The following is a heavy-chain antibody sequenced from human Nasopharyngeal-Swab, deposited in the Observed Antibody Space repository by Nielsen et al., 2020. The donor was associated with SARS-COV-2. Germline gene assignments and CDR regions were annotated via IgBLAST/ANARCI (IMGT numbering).Heavy chain of an antibody. J-gene: IGHJ1*01. V-gene: IGHV3-48*04. CDR3: ATGRSNGWYDPYH. D-gene: IGHD6-19*01. Sequence: GESLKISCAASGFSFSTYSMNWVRQAPGKGLEWVSYISSSSTTRYYADSVKGRFTISRDNAKNSLYLQMNSLRVEDTAVYYCATGRSNGWYDPYHWGQGTLVTVSS. CDR2: ISSSSTTR. CDR1: GFSFSTYS.